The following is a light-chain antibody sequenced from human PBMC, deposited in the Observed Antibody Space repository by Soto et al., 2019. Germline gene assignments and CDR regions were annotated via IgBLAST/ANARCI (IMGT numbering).Light chain of an antibody. J-gene: IGLJ3*02. CDR3: SSYTSRSTLV. CDR1: SSDVGGYNY. CDR2: DGS. Sequence: QSALTQPASVSGSPGQSITISCTGTSSDVGGYNYVSWYQQHPGKAPKLMIYDGSNRPSGVSNRFSGSKSGNTASLTISVLQAEYEADYYCSSYTSRSTLVFGGGTKVTVL. V-gene: IGLV2-14*01.